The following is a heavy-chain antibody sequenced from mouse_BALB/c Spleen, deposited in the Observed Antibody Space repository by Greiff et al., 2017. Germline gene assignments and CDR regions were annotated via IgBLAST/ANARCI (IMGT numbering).Heavy chain of an antibody. D-gene: IGHD1-1*01. V-gene: IGHV1-54*01. CDR2: INPGSGGT. CDR1: GYAFTNYL. Sequence: QVQLKQSGAELVRPGTSVKVSCKASGYAFTNYLIEWVKQRPGQGLEWIGVINPGSGGTNYNEKFKGKATLTADKSSSTAYMQLSSLTSDDSAVYFCGGTTDYAMDYWGQGTSVTVSS. J-gene: IGHJ4*01. CDR3: GGTTDYAMDY.